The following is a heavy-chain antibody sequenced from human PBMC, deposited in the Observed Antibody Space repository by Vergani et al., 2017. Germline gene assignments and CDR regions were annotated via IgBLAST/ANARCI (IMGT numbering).Heavy chain of an antibody. CDR3: ARDLRAAAEYYYGMDV. CDR1: GYTFTGYY. Sequence: QVQLVQSGAEVKKPGASVKVSCKASGYTFTGYYMHWVRQAPGQGLEWMGWINPNSGGTNYAQKCQGRVTMTRDTSISTAYMELSRLRSDDTAVYYCARDLRAAAEYYYGMDVWGQGTTVTVSS. J-gene: IGHJ6*02. V-gene: IGHV1-2*02. CDR2: INPNSGGT. D-gene: IGHD6-13*01.